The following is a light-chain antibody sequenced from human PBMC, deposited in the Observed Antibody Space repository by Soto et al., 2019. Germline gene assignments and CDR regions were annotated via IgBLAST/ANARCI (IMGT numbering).Light chain of an antibody. Sequence: EIVLTQSPGTLSLSPGERATLSCRASQRVSSSYLAWYQQKPGQAPRLLIYDASSRATGIPDRFSGSGSGIDFTLSISRLEPEDFAVYYCQQSGSTPLTFGGGTKVEIK. V-gene: IGKV3-20*01. CDR3: QQSGSTPLT. J-gene: IGKJ4*01. CDR2: DAS. CDR1: QRVSSSY.